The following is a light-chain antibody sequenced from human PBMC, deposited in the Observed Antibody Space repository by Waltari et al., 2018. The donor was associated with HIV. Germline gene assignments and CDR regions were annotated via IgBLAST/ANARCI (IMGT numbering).Light chain of an antibody. CDR3: STWDHSLNAPV. CDR1: STNLGSYA. J-gene: IGLJ2*01. CDR2: GNS. Sequence: QSSLTQEVSVSGTVGQKVTLSCTGNSTNLGSYAVGWYQRISHGAPRTVMLGNSLPSGIPARVSGSKYGTTASLIIAGLQPEDEADYYCSTWDHSLNAPVFGGGTKLTVL. V-gene: IGLV1-44*01.